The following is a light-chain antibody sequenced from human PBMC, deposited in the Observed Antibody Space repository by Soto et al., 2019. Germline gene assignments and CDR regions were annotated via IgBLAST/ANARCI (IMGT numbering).Light chain of an antibody. J-gene: IGKJ5*01. V-gene: IGKV1-5*03. Sequence: DIQMTQSPSTLSASVGDRVTITCRASQSISSWLAWYQQKPGKAPKLLIYKASSLESGVPSRFSGSGSGTEFTLTISSLQPDDFATYYCQQYNSYSRTFGGGTRLEI. CDR1: QSISSW. CDR2: KAS. CDR3: QQYNSYSRT.